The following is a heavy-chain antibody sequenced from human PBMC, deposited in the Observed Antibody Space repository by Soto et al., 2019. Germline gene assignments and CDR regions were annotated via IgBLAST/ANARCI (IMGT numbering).Heavy chain of an antibody. CDR1: GFTFSSYD. Sequence: EVQLVESGGGLVQPGGSLRLSCAASGFTFSSYDMHWVRQATGKGLEWVSAIGTAGDTYYPGSVKGRFTISRENAKNSWYLEMNILRAEDPAVYYCASGYESSGLFDYWGQGTLVTVSS. CDR3: ASGYESSGLFDY. CDR2: IGTAGDT. J-gene: IGHJ4*02. V-gene: IGHV3-13*01. D-gene: IGHD3-22*01.